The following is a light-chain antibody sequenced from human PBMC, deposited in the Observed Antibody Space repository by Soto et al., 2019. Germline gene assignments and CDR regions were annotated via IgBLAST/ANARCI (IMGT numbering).Light chain of an antibody. CDR1: HSISSY. CDR2: KAS. CDR3: QQYNSYWT. Sequence: DVQMTQSPSTLSATVGDRVTMPCRASHSISSYLTWYQQKPGKAPKLLIYKASNLESGVPSRFSGSGSGTEFTLTISSLQPDDFATYYCQQYNSYWTFGQGTKVDI. J-gene: IGKJ1*01. V-gene: IGKV1-5*03.